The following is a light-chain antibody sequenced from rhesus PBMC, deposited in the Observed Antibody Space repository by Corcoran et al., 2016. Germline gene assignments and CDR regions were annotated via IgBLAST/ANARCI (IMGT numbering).Light chain of an antibody. CDR2: GAS. CDR1: QSVSSY. CDR3: QQYSNWPFP. Sequence: EIVMTQSPATLSLSPGERATLSCRASQSVSSYVAWYQQKPEQAPRLLIYGASSRDTGIPDRFSGSGSGTDFTLTISSLEPEDFAVYYCQQYSNWPFPFVPGTKLDI. J-gene: IGKJ3*01. V-gene: IGKV3S9*01.